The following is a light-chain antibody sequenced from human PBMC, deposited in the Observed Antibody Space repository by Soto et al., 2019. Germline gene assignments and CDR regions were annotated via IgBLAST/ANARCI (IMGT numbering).Light chain of an antibody. CDR3: QQYNNWPPMYT. V-gene: IGKV3-15*01. CDR2: GAS. J-gene: IGKJ2*01. Sequence: EIVMTQSPATLSVSPGERATLSCRASQSVSSNLAWYQQKAGQAPRLLINGASTRATGIPARFSGSGSGTEFTLTISSLQYEDFAVYYCQQYNNWPPMYTFGQGTKLEIK. CDR1: QSVSSN.